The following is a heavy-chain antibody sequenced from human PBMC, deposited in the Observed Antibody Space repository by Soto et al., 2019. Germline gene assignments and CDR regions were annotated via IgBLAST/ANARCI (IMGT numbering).Heavy chain of an antibody. CDR2: IYSGGST. V-gene: IGHV3-53*01. J-gene: IGHJ4*01. CDR1: GFTVSRNY. CDR3: ARRGSFLGPVDY. Sequence: GGSLRLSCAASGFTVSRNYMNWVRQAPGKGLEWVAVIYSGGSTYYADSVKGRFTISRDNSKNTLYLQMNSLRAEDTAVYYCARRGSFLGPVDYGGHGTLVTVSS. D-gene: IGHD1-26*01.